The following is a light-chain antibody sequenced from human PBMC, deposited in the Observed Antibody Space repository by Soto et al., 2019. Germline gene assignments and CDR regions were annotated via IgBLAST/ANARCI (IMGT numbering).Light chain of an antibody. J-gene: IGKJ2*01. CDR1: QSVSSSY. CDR2: GAS. CDR3: QQYGSSPMYA. V-gene: IGKV3-20*01. Sequence: EIVLTQSPGTLSLSPGERATLSCRASQSVSSSYLAWYKQKPGQAPRLLIYGASSRATGIPDRFSGSGSGTEFTLTISRQEPEDFAVYYCQQYGSSPMYAFGHGTKLESK.